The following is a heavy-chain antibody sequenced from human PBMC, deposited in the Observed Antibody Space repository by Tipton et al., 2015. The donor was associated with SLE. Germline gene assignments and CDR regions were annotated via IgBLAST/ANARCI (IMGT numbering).Heavy chain of an antibody. D-gene: IGHD2-8*01. Sequence: TLSLTCTVSGDSLSSDNYWGWIRQPPGKGLEWIGSIHHDGGTYYSPSLKSRVTMSVDTSKSQFSLNLKSVTATDTAVYYCTKDYYKWSRDYWGQGALVTVSS. CDR3: TKDYYKWSRDY. J-gene: IGHJ4*02. CDR2: IHHDGGT. V-gene: IGHV4-38-2*02. CDR1: GDSLSSDNY.